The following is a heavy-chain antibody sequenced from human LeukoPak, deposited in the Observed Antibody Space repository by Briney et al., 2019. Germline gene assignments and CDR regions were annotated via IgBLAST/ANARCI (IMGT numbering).Heavy chain of an antibody. Sequence: SETLSLTCAVSGGSFSGYYWTWIRQPPGKGLEWIGEINHSGSTNYNPSLKSRVTISVDTSKNQFSLKLSSVTAADTAVYYCARGQSYWNPFDYWGQGTLVTVSS. CDR3: ARGQSYWNPFDY. V-gene: IGHV4-34*01. D-gene: IGHD1-1*01. CDR1: GGSFSGYY. J-gene: IGHJ4*02. CDR2: INHSGST.